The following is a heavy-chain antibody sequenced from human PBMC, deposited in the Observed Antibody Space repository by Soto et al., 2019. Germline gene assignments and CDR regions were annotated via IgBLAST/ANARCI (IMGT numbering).Heavy chain of an antibody. Sequence: ASVKVSCKTSGYTFTSYYLHWVRKAPGQRLEWMRILNPSTGNKEYPQKIQGRVTMTRDTSTSTVYIKLSSLTSEDTAVYYCARGQQLGTWGYLDYWGLGTLVTVSS. CDR3: ARGQQLGTWGYLDY. CDR2: LNPSTGNK. CDR1: GYTFTSYY. V-gene: IGHV1-46*01. D-gene: IGHD6-13*01. J-gene: IGHJ4*02.